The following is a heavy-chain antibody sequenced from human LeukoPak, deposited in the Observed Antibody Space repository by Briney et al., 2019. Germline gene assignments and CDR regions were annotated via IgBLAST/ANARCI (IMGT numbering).Heavy chain of an antibody. CDR2: IYYSGST. D-gene: IGHD6-19*01. CDR3: ARQWLVGYFDY. CDR1: GGSISSSSYY. V-gene: IGHV4-39*07. J-gene: IGHJ4*02. Sequence: SETLSLTYTVSGGSISSSSYYWGWIRQPPGKGLEWIGSIYYSGSTYYNPSLKSRVTISVDTSKNQFSLKLSSVTAADTAVYYCARQWLVGYFDYWGQGTLVTVSS.